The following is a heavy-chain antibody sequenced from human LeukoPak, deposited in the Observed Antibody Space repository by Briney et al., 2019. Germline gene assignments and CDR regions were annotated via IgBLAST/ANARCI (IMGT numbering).Heavy chain of an antibody. V-gene: IGHV3-74*01. CDR3: ARDAQISAAAYYFDY. J-gene: IGHJ4*02. CDR1: GFALNIYW. CDR2: ISPDGTTT. Sequence: PGGSLRLSRAASGFALNIYWIQWVRQAPGKGLEWVSRISPDGTTTTYADSVKGRFTISRDSSKNTLSLQMNSLRDDDTAVYYCARDAQISAAAYYFDYWGQGTLVTVSS. D-gene: IGHD6-13*01.